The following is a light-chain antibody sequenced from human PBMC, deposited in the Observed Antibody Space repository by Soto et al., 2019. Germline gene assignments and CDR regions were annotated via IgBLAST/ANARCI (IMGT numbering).Light chain of an antibody. Sequence: EIVLTQSPGTLSLSPGERATLACRASQSVSSSYLAWYQQKPGQAPRLLIYGALNRATGIPDRFGGSGSGTDFTLTISRLEPEDFAVYYCQQYGCSPPYTFGQGTKLEIK. CDR2: GAL. J-gene: IGKJ2*01. CDR3: QQYGCSPPYT. CDR1: QSVSSSY. V-gene: IGKV3-20*01.